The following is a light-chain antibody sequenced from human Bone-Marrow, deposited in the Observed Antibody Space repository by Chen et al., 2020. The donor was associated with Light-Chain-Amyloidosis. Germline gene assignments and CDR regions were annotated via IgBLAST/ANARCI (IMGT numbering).Light chain of an antibody. CDR1: NIGSTS. Sequence: SYVLTQPSSVSVAPGQTATIACGGNNIGSTSVHWYQQTPGQAPLLVVYDDSARPSGSPERWSGANSGNTATLTISRVEDGDEADDYCQVWDRSSGRPVFGGGTKLTVL. V-gene: IGLV3-21*02. CDR3: QVWDRSSGRPV. CDR2: DDS. J-gene: IGLJ3*02.